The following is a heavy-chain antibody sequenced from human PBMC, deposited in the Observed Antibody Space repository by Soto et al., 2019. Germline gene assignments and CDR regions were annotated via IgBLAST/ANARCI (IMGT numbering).Heavy chain of an antibody. CDR1: GYTFTNYD. D-gene: IGHD3-10*01. V-gene: IGHV1-8*01. J-gene: IGHJ5*02. Sequence: ASVKVSCKASGYTFTNYDINWVRQATGQGLEWMGWMSPNSGNTGYAQKFQGRVSMTRDTSTSTAYMELSSLTSEDTAVYYCARDTYGSGSYYSSWGQGTLVTVSS. CDR3: ARDTYGSGSYYSS. CDR2: MSPNSGNT.